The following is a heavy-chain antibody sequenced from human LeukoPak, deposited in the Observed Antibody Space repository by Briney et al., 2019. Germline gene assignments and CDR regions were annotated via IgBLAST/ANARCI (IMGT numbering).Heavy chain of an antibody. CDR2: IWYDGSNK. J-gene: IGHJ3*02. D-gene: IGHD7-27*01. V-gene: IGHV3-33*01. CDR3: ARSWPGDAFDI. CDR1: GFTFSSYG. Sequence: PGGSLRLSCAASGFTFSSYGMHWVRQAPGKGLEWVAVIWYDGSNKYYADSVKGRFTISRDNSNNTLYLQMNSLRAEDTAVYYCARSWPGDAFDIWGQGTMVTVSS.